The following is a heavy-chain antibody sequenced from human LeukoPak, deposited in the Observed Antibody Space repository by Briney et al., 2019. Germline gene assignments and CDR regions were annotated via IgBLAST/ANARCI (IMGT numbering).Heavy chain of an antibody. D-gene: IGHD3-10*01. Sequence: GTSLRDSCAASGFTFTSYGMHWVRQAPGKGLEWVALITYDGYYKYYSDSVKGRFTISSDTSKNTLYLQMNSLRAEDTAVYYCARDLSPVVRASPMGYWGQGTLVTVSS. J-gene: IGHJ4*02. CDR2: ITYDGYYK. CDR3: ARDLSPVVRASPMGY. V-gene: IGHV3-30*03. CDR1: GFTFTSYG.